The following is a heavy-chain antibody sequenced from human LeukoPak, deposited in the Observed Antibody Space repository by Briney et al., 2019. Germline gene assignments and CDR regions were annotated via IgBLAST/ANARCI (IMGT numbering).Heavy chain of an antibody. Sequence: ASVKVSCKASGYTFSNYGISWVRQAPGQGLEWMGWISAYNGNTNYAQKLQGRVIMTTDTSTSTAYMELRSLRSDDTAVYYCARDIVAFIVVVPDDAFDIWGQGTMVTVSS. CDR3: ARDIVAFIVVVPDDAFDI. CDR1: GYTFSNYG. V-gene: IGHV1-18*01. D-gene: IGHD2-2*01. J-gene: IGHJ3*02. CDR2: ISAYNGNT.